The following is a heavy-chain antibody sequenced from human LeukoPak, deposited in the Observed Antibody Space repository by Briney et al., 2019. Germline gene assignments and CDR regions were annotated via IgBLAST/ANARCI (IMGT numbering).Heavy chain of an antibody. Sequence: SETLSLTCTVSGGSISSYYWNWIRQPPGEGLEWIGYIYYSGSTNYNPSLKSRVTISVDTSKNQSSLKLNSVTAADTAVYYCARSLQYNNNNYFYYGMDVGGQGTTVTVSS. CDR2: IYYSGST. D-gene: IGHD3-10*01. CDR1: GGSISSYY. J-gene: IGHJ6*02. V-gene: IGHV4-59*01. CDR3: ARSLQYNNNNYFYYGMDV.